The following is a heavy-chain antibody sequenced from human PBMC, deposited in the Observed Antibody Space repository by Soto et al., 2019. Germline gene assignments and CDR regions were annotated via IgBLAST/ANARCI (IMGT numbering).Heavy chain of an antibody. Sequence: ASVKVSCKASGGTFSSYTISWVRQAPGQGLEWMERIIPILGIANYAQKFQGRVTITADKSTSTAYMELSSLRSEDTAVYYCASAGSGYIMSPPYGMDVWGQGTTVTVSS. D-gene: IGHD5-12*01. J-gene: IGHJ6*02. CDR2: IIPILGIA. V-gene: IGHV1-69*02. CDR1: GGTFSSYT. CDR3: ASAGSGYIMSPPYGMDV.